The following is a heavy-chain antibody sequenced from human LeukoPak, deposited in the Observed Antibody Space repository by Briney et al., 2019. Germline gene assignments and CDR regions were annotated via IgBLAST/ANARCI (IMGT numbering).Heavy chain of an antibody. V-gene: IGHV4-4*02. D-gene: IGHD5-18*01. J-gene: IGHJ4*02. CDR1: GGSITSINW. CDR2: ISQSETT. CDR3: AREGYRFVPGDY. Sequence: SGTLSLTCAVSGGSITSINWWGWVRQPPGKGLEWIGEISQSETTNYNPSLKSRVTISIDKSKNQFSLKLTSVTAADTAVYYCAREGYRFVPGDYWGQGILVTVSS.